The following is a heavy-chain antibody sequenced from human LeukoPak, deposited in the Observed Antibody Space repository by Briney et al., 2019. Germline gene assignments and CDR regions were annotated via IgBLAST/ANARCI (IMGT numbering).Heavy chain of an antibody. CDR1: GYTFTSYY. Sequence: GASVKVSCKASGYTFTSYYMHWVRQAPGQGLEWMGLINPTGGSTGYAQKLQGRVTMTTDTSTSTAYMELRSLRSDDTAVYYCARELYDSSGEGGYYFDYWGQGTLVTVSS. CDR2: INPTGGST. D-gene: IGHD3-22*01. CDR3: ARELYDSSGEGGYYFDY. V-gene: IGHV1-46*01. J-gene: IGHJ4*02.